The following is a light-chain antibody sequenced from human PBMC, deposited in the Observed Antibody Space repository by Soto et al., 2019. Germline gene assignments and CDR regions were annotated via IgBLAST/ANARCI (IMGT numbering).Light chain of an antibody. Sequence: QSVLTQPRSVSGSPGQSVTISCTGTSSDLGGYNFVSWYQHHPGKAPKLMIYDVSKRPSGVPDRFSGSKSGNTASLTISGLQAEDEADYYCCSYAGSYTGVFGGGTKLTVL. V-gene: IGLV2-11*01. J-gene: IGLJ3*02. CDR3: CSYAGSYTGV. CDR2: DVS. CDR1: SSDLGGYNF.